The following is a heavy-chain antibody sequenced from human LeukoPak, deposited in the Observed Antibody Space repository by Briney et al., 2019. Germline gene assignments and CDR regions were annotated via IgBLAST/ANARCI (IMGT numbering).Heavy chain of an antibody. V-gene: IGHV1-69*05. CDR3: AKSGYAPLYWFDP. D-gene: IGHD3-16*01. CDR2: IIPILSTT. Sequence: SVKVSCKASGGTYNTSAISWVRQAPGQGLEWMGGIIPILSTTNYAQRFQGRVTISTDESATTVYMELSGLRSEDTAVYYCAKSGYAPLYWFDPWGQGTLVTVSS. J-gene: IGHJ5*02. CDR1: GGTYNTSA.